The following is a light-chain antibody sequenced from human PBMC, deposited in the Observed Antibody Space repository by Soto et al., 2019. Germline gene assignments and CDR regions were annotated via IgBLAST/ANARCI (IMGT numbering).Light chain of an antibody. V-gene: IGKV3-20*01. CDR2: GAS. J-gene: IGKJ1*01. CDR1: QSVGGTF. CDR3: QQYGGSPRT. Sequence: EIVLTQSPGTLSLSPGEGATLSCRASQSVGGTFLAWYQQKGCQAPRLLIHGASNRATGIPDRFSGSGSGTDFPLTISRLEPEDFAVYYCQQYGGSPRTFGQGTKVEVK.